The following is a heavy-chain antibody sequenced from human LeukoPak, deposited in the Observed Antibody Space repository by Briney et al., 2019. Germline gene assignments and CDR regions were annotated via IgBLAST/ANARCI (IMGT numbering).Heavy chain of an antibody. CDR2: INVNDRSA. CDR3: ARRPACDI. V-gene: IGHV3-23*01. Sequence: GGSLRLSCAASGFTFSSYVMSWVRQAPGKGLERVSSINVNDRSAYYADSVKGRFTISRDNSKNTLYLQMNSLRVEDTAVYYWARRPACDIWGQGTMVTVSS. J-gene: IGHJ3*02. CDR1: GFTFSSYV.